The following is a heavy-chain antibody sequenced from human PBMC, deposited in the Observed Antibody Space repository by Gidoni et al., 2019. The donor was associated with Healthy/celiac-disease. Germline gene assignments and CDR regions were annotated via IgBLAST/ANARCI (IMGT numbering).Heavy chain of an antibody. CDR1: GGSFSDYY. J-gene: IGHJ5*02. D-gene: IGHD2-2*01. V-gene: IGHV4-34*01. CDR3: ATVPAAIHNWFDP. Sequence: QVQLQQWGAGLLKPSETLSLTCAVYGGSFSDYYWSWIRQPPGKGLEWIGEINHSGSTNYNPSLKSRVTISVDTSKNQFSLKLSSVTAADAAVYYCATVPAAIHNWFDPWGQGTLVTVSS. CDR2: INHSGST.